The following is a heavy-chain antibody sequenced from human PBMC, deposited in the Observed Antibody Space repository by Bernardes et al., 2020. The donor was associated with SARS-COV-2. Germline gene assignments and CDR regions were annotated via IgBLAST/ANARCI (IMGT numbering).Heavy chain of an antibody. D-gene: IGHD2-15*01. J-gene: IGHJ6*02. V-gene: IGHV4-59*01. CDR1: GGSISSYY. CDR3: ARDRVVVAANGKNYYSYYGLDV. Sequence: SETLSLTCTVSGGSISSYYWSWIRQPPGKGLEWIGYIYYSGSTNYNPSLKSRVTISVDTSKNQFSLKLSSVTAADTAVYYCARDRVVVAANGKNYYSYYGLDVWGQGTTVAVSS. CDR2: IYYSGST.